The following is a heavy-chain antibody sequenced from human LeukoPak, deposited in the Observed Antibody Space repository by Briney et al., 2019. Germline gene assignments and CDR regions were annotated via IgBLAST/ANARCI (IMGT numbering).Heavy chain of an antibody. CDR2: ISYDGSNK. V-gene: IGHV3-30*03. CDR3: ARDYTVPRAAIVTES. CDR1: GFTFSSYG. D-gene: IGHD6-13*01. J-gene: IGHJ5*02. Sequence: GGSLRLSCAASGFTFSSYGMHWVRQAPGKGLEWVAVISYDGSNKYYADSVKGRFTISRDNSKNTLYLQMNSLRAEDTAVYYCARDYTVPRAAIVTESWGQGTLVTVSS.